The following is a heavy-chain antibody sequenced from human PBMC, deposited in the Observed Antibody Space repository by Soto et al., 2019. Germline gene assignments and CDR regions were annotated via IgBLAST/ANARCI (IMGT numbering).Heavy chain of an antibody. V-gene: IGHV1-18*01. D-gene: IGHD3-10*01. CDR2: ISAFNGNT. Sequence: QVQLVQSGAEVKRPGASVKVCCKASGYMFRSYGISWVRQAPGQGLEWMGWISAFNGNTNYPQNLQGRVTMTTDTSTSTAYMELRTLRSDDSAMYYCARDGGYGAGSYFDYWGQGTLVTVSS. CDR3: ARDGGYGAGSYFDY. J-gene: IGHJ4*02. CDR1: GYMFRSYG.